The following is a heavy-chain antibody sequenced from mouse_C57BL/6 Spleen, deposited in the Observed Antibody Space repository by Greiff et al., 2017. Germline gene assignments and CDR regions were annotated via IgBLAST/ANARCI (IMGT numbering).Heavy chain of an antibody. CDR3: ARSDVNYYYFDY. J-gene: IGHJ2*01. V-gene: IGHV1-50*01. D-gene: IGHD2-1*01. Sequence: QVQLQQPGAELVKPGASVKLSCKASGYTFTSYWMQWVKQRPGQGLEWIGGIDPSDSYTNYNQKFKGKATLTVDTSSSTAYMQLSSLTSEDSAVYYCARSDVNYYYFDYWGQGTTLTVSS. CDR2: IDPSDSYT. CDR1: GYTFTSYW.